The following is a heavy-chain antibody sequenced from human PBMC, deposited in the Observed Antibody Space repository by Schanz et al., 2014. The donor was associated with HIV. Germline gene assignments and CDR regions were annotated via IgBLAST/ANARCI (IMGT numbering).Heavy chain of an antibody. Sequence: QVHLVESGGGVVQPGRSLRLSCAASGFSFNSYGMHWVRQAPGKGLEWVAAIWYDGSNKFYADSVKGRFTISRDNSKNTLYLQMNSLRAEDTAVYYCAKGLTIWLQPPFDYWGQGTLVTVSS. CDR2: IWYDGSNK. CDR1: GFSFNSYG. CDR3: AKGLTIWLQPPFDY. V-gene: IGHV3-33*06. D-gene: IGHD5-12*01. J-gene: IGHJ4*02.